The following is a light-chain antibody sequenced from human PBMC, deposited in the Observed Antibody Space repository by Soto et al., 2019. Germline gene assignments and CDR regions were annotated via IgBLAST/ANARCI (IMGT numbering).Light chain of an antibody. V-gene: IGLV1-51*02. Sequence: QSVLTQPPSVSAAPGQKVTVSCSGSSSNIGKSYVSWYQLFPETAPKLLIYGNNKRPSGIPDRFSGSKSGTSATLGITGLRTGDEAEYYCGTWDSSLSAAVFGGGTKLTVL. CDR1: SSNIGKSY. J-gene: IGLJ2*01. CDR3: GTWDSSLSAAV. CDR2: GNN.